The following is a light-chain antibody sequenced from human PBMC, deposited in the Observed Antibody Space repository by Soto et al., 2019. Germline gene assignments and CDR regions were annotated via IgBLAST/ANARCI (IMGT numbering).Light chain of an antibody. CDR3: LQHKRYPRT. CDR1: QDISNF. V-gene: IGKV1-17*03. CDR2: SAN. J-gene: IGKJ1*01. Sequence: DIQMTQSPSDMSASVGDRVTITCRASQDISNFLVWFQQRPGKVPKRLIYSANRLDSGVPSRFSVRGSGTEYTLTSSSLQPEDFATEYCLQHKRYPRTFGQGTKGQIK.